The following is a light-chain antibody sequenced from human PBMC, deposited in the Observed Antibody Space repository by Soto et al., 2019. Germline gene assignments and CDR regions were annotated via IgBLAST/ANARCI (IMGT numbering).Light chain of an antibody. CDR1: SSNIGNNA. J-gene: IGLJ2*01. Sequence: QSVLTQPPSVSEAPRQRVTISCSGSSSNIGNNAVSWYQQLPGKAPKLLISNDDLLPSGVSDRFSGSKSGTSASLAIRGLQSEDEADYYCAAWDDNLSGVVFGGGTKLTVL. CDR3: AAWDDNLSGVV. CDR2: NDD. V-gene: IGLV1-36*01.